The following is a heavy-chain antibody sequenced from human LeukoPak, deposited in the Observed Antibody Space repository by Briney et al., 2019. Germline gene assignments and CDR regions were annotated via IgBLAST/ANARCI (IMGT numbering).Heavy chain of an antibody. J-gene: IGHJ4*02. CDR2: IYSDGSST. CDR3: ARARTYCSSTSCDIFDY. Sequence: GGSLRLSCAASGFTFSSYWMHWVRQAPGKGLVWVSRIYSDGSSTGYADSVEGRFTISRDSAKNTLYLQMSSLRAEDTAVYYCARARTYCSSTSCDIFDYWGQGTLVTVSS. D-gene: IGHD2-2*02. CDR1: GFTFSSYW. V-gene: IGHV3-74*01.